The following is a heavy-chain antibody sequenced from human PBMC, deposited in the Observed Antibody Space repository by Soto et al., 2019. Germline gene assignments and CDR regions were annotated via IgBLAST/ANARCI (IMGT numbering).Heavy chain of an antibody. CDR3: ARKHSLDYIRWGLDP. J-gene: IGHJ5*02. CDR1: GYPISDNQ. Sequence: GASVKVSCKASGYPISDNQIHWLRRAPGQGLEWMGRINPKSDDTNYAQKFQGRVTMTRDTSIDTAYLELTGLTSDDTATYYCARKHSLDYIRWGLDPWGQGTLVTVSS. V-gene: IGHV1-2*02. CDR2: INPKSDDT. D-gene: IGHD4-4*01.